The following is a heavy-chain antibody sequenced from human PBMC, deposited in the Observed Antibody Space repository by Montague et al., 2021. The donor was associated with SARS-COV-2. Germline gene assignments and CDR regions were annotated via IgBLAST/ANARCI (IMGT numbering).Heavy chain of an antibody. CDR2: INSDGSST. V-gene: IGHV3-74*01. CDR3: VFLGGHFDY. Sequence: SLRLSCAASGFSFSSYWMHWVRQAPGKGLVWVSRINSDGSSTSYADSVKGRFTISRDNAKNTLYLQMNSLRAEDMAVYYCVFLGGHFDYWGQETLVTVSS. J-gene: IGHJ4*02. D-gene: IGHD3-16*01. CDR1: GFSFSSYW.